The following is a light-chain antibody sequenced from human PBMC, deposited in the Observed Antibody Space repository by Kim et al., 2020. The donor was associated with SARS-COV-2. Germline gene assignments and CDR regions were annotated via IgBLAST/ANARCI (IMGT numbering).Light chain of an antibody. CDR2: GAS. CDR3: QQYINWPLT. V-gene: IGKV3-15*01. J-gene: IGKJ4*01. Sequence: EIVMTQSPATLSVSPGERATLSCRASQNIRSNLAWYQQKPGQAPRLLIYGASTRATAIPARFSGSGSGTEFTLLISSLQSEDFAVYFCQQYINWPLTFGGGTKVDIK. CDR1: QNIRSN.